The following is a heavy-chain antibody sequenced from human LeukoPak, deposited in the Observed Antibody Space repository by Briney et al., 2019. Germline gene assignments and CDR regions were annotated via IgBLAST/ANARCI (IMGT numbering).Heavy chain of an antibody. Sequence: GGSLRLSCAASGFTFSGSAMHWVRQASGKGLEWVGRIRSKANSYATAYAASVKGRFTISRDGSKNTAYLQMNSLKTEDTAVYYCTRPRRDYSNYVGNFDYWGQGTLVTVSS. V-gene: IGHV3-73*01. D-gene: IGHD4-11*01. CDR1: GFTFSGSA. J-gene: IGHJ4*02. CDR3: TRPRRDYSNYVGNFDY. CDR2: IRSKANSYAT.